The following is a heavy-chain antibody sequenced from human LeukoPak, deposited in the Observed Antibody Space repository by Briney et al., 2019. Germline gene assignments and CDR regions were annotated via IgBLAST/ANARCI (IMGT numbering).Heavy chain of an antibody. Sequence: ASVKVSCKASGYTFTCYYMHWVRQAPGQGLEGMGWINPNSGGTNYAQKFQGRVTMTRDTSISTAYMELSRLRSDDTAVYYCARVFRQWLVRNAFDIWGQGTMVTVSS. CDR3: ARVFRQWLVRNAFDI. J-gene: IGHJ3*02. D-gene: IGHD6-19*01. V-gene: IGHV1-2*02. CDR1: GYTFTCYY. CDR2: INPNSGGT.